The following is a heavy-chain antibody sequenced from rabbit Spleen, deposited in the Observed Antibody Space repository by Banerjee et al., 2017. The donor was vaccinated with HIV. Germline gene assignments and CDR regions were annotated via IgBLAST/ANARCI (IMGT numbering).Heavy chain of an antibody. D-gene: IGHD1-1*01. CDR3: ARDLDGVIGWNFGW. CDR1: GFSFSSAYY. J-gene: IGHJ4*01. Sequence: QSLEESGGGLVQPGGSLTLSCTPSGFSFSSAYYICWVRQAPGKGLEWIACIYAGSSGITYYASWANGRFTISKASSTTVTLQMTSLTAADTATYFCARDLDGVIGWNFGWWGPGTLVTVS. V-gene: IGHV1S40*01. CDR2: IYAGSSGIT.